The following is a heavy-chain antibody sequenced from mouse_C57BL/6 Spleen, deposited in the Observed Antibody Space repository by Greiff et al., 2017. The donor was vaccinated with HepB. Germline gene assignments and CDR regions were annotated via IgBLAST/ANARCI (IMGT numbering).Heavy chain of an antibody. J-gene: IGHJ3*01. D-gene: IGHD4-1*01. CDR3: ARRAWDGAWFAY. V-gene: IGHV1-47*01. CDR1: GYTFTTYP. Sequence: VHLVESGAELVKPGASVKMSCKASGYTFTTYPIEWMKQNHGKSLEWIGNFHPYNDDTKYNEKFKGKATLTVEKSSSTVYLELSRLTSDDSAVYYCARRAWDGAWFAYWGQGTLVTVSA. CDR2: FHPYNDDT.